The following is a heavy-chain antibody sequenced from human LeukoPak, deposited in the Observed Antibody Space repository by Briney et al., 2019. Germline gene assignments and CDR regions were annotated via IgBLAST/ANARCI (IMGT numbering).Heavy chain of an antibody. J-gene: IGHJ5*02. D-gene: IGHD3-3*01. CDR3: ARVFWSGYYNYNWFDP. Sequence: SVKVSCKASGGTFSSYTISWVRQAPGQGLERMGGIIPIFGTANYAQKFQGRVTITTDESTSTAYMELSSLRSEDTAVYYCARVFWSGYYNYNWFDPWGQGTLVTVSS. CDR2: IIPIFGTA. CDR1: GGTFSSYT. V-gene: IGHV1-69*05.